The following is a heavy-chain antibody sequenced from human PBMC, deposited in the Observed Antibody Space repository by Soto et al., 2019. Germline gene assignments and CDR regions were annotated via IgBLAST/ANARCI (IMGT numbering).Heavy chain of an antibody. D-gene: IGHD4-17*01. J-gene: IGHJ4*02. V-gene: IGHV1-18*01. CDR3: ARRLYGDYDY. Sequence: QAQLVQYGAEVKEPGASVKVSCKASGYSFTTSGITWVRQAPGQGLEWMGWISTYNGNTNYAQKLKDRVTLTTDTATSTAYMELRSLRSDDTAVYYCARRLYGDYDYWGQGTLVTVSS. CDR1: GYSFTTSG. CDR2: ISTYNGNT.